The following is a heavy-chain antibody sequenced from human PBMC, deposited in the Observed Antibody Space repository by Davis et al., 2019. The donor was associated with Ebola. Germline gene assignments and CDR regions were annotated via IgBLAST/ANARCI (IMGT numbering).Heavy chain of an antibody. Sequence: GESLKISCAASGFTFSSYSMNWVRQAPGKGLEWVSYISSSSRTIYYADSVKGRFTISRDNAKNSVYLQMNSLRAEDTAVYYCAKKGYSYGYVPPPFDYWGQGTLVTVSS. CDR1: GFTFSSYS. D-gene: IGHD5-18*01. J-gene: IGHJ4*02. CDR2: ISSSSRTI. V-gene: IGHV3-48*01. CDR3: AKKGYSYGYVPPPFDY.